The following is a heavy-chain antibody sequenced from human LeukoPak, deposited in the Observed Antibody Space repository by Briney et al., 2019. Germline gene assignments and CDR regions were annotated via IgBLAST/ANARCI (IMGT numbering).Heavy chain of an antibody. J-gene: IGHJ6*02. CDR1: GGTFSSYA. D-gene: IGHD3-3*01. CDR2: IIPIFGTA. V-gene: IGHV1-69*13. Sequence: GASVKVSCKASGGTFSSYAISWVRQAPGQGLEWMGGIIPIFGTANYAQKFQGRVTITADESTSTAYMELSSLRSEDTAVYYCARDTAPDFWSGYDYYYYGMDVWGQGTTVTVSS. CDR3: ARDTAPDFWSGYDYYYYGMDV.